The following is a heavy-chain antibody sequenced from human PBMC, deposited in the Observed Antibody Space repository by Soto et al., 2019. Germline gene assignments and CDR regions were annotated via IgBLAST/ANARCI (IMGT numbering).Heavy chain of an antibody. CDR2: NDYSGNT. V-gene: IGHV4-59*08. D-gene: IGHD6-19*01. CDR1: SDSISSYY. CDR3: SRAVGDPLYYLDY. J-gene: IGHJ4*02. Sequence: QVQLQESGPGLVRPSETLSLTCTVSSDSISSYYWIWIRQSPGKGLEWIGYNDYSGNTNYKPSLYQRLPRSGDTSQYQSPLRLSPLTAPDTAVYYCSRAVGDPLYYLDYWGQGTLVTASS.